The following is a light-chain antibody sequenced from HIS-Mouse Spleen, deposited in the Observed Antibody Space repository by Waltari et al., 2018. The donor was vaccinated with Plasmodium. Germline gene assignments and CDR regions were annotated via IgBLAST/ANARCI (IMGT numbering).Light chain of an antibody. V-gene: IGKV1-5*03. Sequence: DIQMTQSPSTLSASVGDRVTITCRASQSISSRLAWYQPKPGKAPKLLIYKASSLESGVPSRFSGSGSGTEFTLTISSLQPDDFATYYCQHYNSYSWTFGQGTKVEIK. CDR2: KAS. CDR3: QHYNSYSWT. J-gene: IGKJ1*01. CDR1: QSISSR.